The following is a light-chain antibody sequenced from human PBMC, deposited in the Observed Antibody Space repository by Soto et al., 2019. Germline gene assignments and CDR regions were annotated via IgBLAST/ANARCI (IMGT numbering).Light chain of an antibody. CDR1: QSVDKD. V-gene: IGKV3-15*01. CDR3: HQYNKWPRT. CDR2: DAS. Sequence: ERLMTQCPATLSMSPGEGATLSCRPSQSVDKDLAWYRQKPGQAPSLLVYDASTRATGVPARFSGSGSGTEFTLTITSLQSEDFAVYFCHQYNKWPRTFGRGTKVDIK. J-gene: IGKJ1*01.